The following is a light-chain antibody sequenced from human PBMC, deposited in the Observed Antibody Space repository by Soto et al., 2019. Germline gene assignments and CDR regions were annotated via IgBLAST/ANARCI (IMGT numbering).Light chain of an antibody. Sequence: EIVLTQSPGTLSLSLGERATLSCRASQSITNNYLAWYQQKPGQAPRLLIYLASNRDAAIPDRFSGSGSGADFTLTINRLEPEDFAVYHCEQYGSSPWTFGQGTKVDIK. CDR2: LAS. V-gene: IGKV3-20*01. CDR3: EQYGSSPWT. J-gene: IGKJ1*01. CDR1: QSITNNY.